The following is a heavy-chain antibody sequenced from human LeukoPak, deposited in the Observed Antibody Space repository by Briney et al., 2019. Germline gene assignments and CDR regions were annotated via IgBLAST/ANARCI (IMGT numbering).Heavy chain of an antibody. Sequence: SETLSLTCGVSGGSISSSNWWSWVRQPPGKGLEWIGEIYHSGSTYYNPSLKSRVTISVDTSKNQFSLKLSSVTAADTAVYYCARAVSGSYYPDEYYFDYWGQGTLVTVSS. V-gene: IGHV4-4*02. CDR1: GGSISSSNW. J-gene: IGHJ4*02. CDR2: IYHSGST. D-gene: IGHD1-26*01. CDR3: ARAVSGSYYPDEYYFDY.